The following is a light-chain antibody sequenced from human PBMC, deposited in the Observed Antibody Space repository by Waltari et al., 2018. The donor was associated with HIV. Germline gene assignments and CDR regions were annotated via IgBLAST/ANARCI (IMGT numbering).Light chain of an antibody. V-gene: IGKV3-15*01. Sequence: EIVMTQSPATLSVSPGERATLSCRARQSVSSNLAWYQQKPGQAPMLLIYGASTRATGIPARVSGSGSGTEFTLTISSLQSEDFAVYYCQQYNNWPPWTFGQGTKVEIK. J-gene: IGKJ1*01. CDR2: GAS. CDR3: QQYNNWPPWT. CDR1: QSVSSN.